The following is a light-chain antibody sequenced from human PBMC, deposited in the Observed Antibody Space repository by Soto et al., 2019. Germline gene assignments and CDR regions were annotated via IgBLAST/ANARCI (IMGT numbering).Light chain of an antibody. Sequence: QSVLTQPASVSGSPGQSITISCTGTSSDVGGYNYVSWYQQHPGKAPKLMIYDVTNRPSGVSNRSSGSKSGNTASLTISGLPAEDEADYYCSSYSSSSSLVFGGGTKLTVL. J-gene: IGLJ2*01. CDR3: SSYSSSSSLV. CDR1: SSDVGGYNY. V-gene: IGLV2-14*03. CDR2: DVT.